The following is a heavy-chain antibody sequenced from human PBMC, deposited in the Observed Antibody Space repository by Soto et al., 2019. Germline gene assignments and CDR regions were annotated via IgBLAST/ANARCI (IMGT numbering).Heavy chain of an antibody. CDR3: ARELHPFYYYGMDV. CDR1: GFTFSSYA. V-gene: IGHV3-30-3*01. CDR2: ISYDGSNK. Sequence: QVQLVESGGGVVQPGRSLRLSCAASGFTFSSYAMHWVRQAPGKGLEWVAVISYDGSNKYYADSVKGRFTISRDNSKNTLYLQMNSLRAEDTAVYSCARELHPFYYYGMDVWGQGTTVTVSS. D-gene: IGHD4-4*01. J-gene: IGHJ6*02.